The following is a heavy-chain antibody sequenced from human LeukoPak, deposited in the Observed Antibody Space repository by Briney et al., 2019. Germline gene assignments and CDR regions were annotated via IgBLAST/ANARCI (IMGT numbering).Heavy chain of an antibody. D-gene: IGHD1-26*01. CDR1: GYTFTGYY. CDR2: INPNSGGT. J-gene: IGHJ3*02. CDR3: ATEWADAFDI. V-gene: IGHV1-2*02. Sequence: APVKVSCKASGYTFTGYYMHWVRQAPGQGLEWMGWINPNSGGTNYAQKFQGRVTMTRDTSISTAYMELSSLRSEDTAVYYCATEWADAFDIWGQGTMVTVSS.